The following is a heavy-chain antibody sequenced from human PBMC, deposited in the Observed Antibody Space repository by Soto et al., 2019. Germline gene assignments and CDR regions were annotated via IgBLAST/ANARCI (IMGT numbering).Heavy chain of an antibody. CDR1: GFTFSANA. CDR2: ISDRGGST. Sequence: GGSLRLSCVASGFTFSANAMGWVRQAPGKGLEWVCRISDRGGSTAYADSVKGRFTISRDNSNNMIYLQMSSLRAEDTAVYYCAKSEIDFRGQGTVVTVSS. CDR3: AKSEIDF. D-gene: IGHD3-3*01. J-gene: IGHJ4*02. V-gene: IGHV3-23*01.